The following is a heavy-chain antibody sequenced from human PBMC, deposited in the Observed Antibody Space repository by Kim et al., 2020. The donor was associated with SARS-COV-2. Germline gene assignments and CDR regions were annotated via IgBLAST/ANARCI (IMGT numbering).Heavy chain of an antibody. CDR1: GYTFSSYY. Sequence: ASVKVSCKASGYTFSSYYMHWVRQAPGQGLEWMGIINPSGGSTSYAQKFQGRVTMTRDTSTSTVYMELSSLRSEDTAVYYCARELGVWGSYRWGFDYWGQGTLVTVSS. J-gene: IGHJ4*02. CDR2: INPSGGST. V-gene: IGHV1-46*01. D-gene: IGHD3-16*02. CDR3: ARELGVWGSYRWGFDY.